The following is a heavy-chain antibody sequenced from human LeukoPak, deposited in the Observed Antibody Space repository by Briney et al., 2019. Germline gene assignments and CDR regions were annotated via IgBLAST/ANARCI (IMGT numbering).Heavy chain of an antibody. CDR1: GGSISNYH. Sequence: PSETLSLTCTVSGGSISNYHWSWFRQPPGTGLEWIGYIEYNGGTTYNSSLKSRVTISVDTSKNQFSLKLSSVTAADTAVYYCARVKYSSGSTSSWFDPWGRGTPVAVSS. V-gene: IGHV4-59*08. J-gene: IGHJ5*02. CDR3: ARVKYSSGSTSSWFDP. CDR2: IEYNGGT. D-gene: IGHD3-10*01.